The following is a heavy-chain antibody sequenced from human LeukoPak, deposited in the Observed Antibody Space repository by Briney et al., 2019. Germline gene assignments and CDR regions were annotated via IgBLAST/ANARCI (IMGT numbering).Heavy chain of an antibody. CDR2: ISGSGGST. J-gene: IGHJ4*02. D-gene: IGHD2-2*01. V-gene: IGHV3-23*01. Sequence: PGGSLRLSCAASGXTFSSYAMSWVRQAPGKGLESVLAISGSGGSTYYADSVKGRFTISRDNSKNTLYLQMSSLRAEDTAVYYCAKGGGSTTTSAMRFWGQGTLVTVSS. CDR1: GXTFSSYA. CDR3: AKGGGSTTTSAMRF.